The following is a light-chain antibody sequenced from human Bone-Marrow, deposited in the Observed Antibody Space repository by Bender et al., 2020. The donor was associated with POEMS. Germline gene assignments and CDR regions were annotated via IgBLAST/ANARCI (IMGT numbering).Light chain of an antibody. J-gene: IGLJ3*02. CDR3: QSYDFNNPRV. CDR1: SGSIASNY. CDR2: EDT. V-gene: IGLV6-57*01. Sequence: NFMLTQPHSVSESPGKTVTISCTRSSGSIASNYVQWYQQRPGRSPTIVIYEDTQRPSGVPDRFSGSIDSSSNSASLTISGLNTEDEADYYCQSYDFNNPRVFGGGTKLTVL.